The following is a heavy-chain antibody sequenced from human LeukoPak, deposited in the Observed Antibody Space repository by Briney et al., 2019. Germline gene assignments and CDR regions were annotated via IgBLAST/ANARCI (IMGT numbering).Heavy chain of an antibody. J-gene: IGHJ4*02. CDR1: GFTFSSYA. CDR3: ARVTITMIVGTFGY. Sequence: PGRSLRLSCAASGFTFSSYAMHWVRQAPGKGLEWVAVISYDGSNKYYADSVKGRFTISRDNSKNTLYLQMNSLRAEDTAVYYCARVTITMIVGTFGYWGQGTLVTVSS. D-gene: IGHD3-22*01. CDR2: ISYDGSNK. V-gene: IGHV3-30-3*01.